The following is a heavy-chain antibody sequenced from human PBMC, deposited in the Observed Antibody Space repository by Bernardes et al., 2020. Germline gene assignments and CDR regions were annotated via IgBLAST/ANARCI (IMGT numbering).Heavy chain of an antibody. D-gene: IGHD2-15*01. CDR3: ARDPQGYCSGGSCYGGRGYYGMDV. V-gene: IGHV3-7*01. J-gene: IGHJ6*02. CDR2: IKQDGSEK. CDR1: GFTFSSYW. Sequence: GGSLRLWCAASGFTFSSYWMSWVRQAPGKGLEWVANIKQDGSEKYYVDSVKGRFTISRDNAKNSLYLQMNSLRAEDTAVYYCARDPQGYCSGGSCYGGRGYYGMDVWGQGTTVTVSS.